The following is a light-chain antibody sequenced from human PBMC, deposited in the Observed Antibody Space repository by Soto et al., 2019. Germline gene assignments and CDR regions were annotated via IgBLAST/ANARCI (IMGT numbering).Light chain of an antibody. CDR2: DAS. CDR1: QSVSSY. CDR3: QHYDSLPHT. V-gene: IGKV3-11*01. J-gene: IGKJ2*01. Sequence: EIVLTQSPATLSLSPGERATLSCRASQSVSSYLAWYQQKPGQAPRLLIYDASNRATGIPARFSGSGSGTDFTLTISRLAPEDFAVYYCQHYDSLPHTFGQGTKL.